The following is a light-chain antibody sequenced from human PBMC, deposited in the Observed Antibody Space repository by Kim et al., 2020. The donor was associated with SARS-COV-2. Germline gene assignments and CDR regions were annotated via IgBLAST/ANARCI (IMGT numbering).Light chain of an antibody. Sequence: PRESATVSCRASSGASSSLFSWYHQKTGQHPRLLINGASSRLTGGPDSCSGSGSWTDFILTTSSLEHDDFAAYYCCYYGSSFPLTFGGGTKVDIK. CDR1: SGASSSL. J-gene: IGKJ4*01. V-gene: IGKV3-20*01. CDR2: GAS. CDR3: CYYGSSFPLT.